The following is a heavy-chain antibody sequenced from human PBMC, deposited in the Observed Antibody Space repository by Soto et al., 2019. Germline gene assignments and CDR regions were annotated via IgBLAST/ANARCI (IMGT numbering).Heavy chain of an antibody. J-gene: IGHJ5*02. CDR2: INHSGST. CDR1: GGSFSGYY. Sequence: PSETLSLTCAVYGGSFSGYYWSWIRQPPGKGLEWIGEINHSGSTNYNPSLKSRVTISVDTSKNQFSLKLSSVTAADTAVYYFARGGPIVVVVAARLKANWFDPWGQGTLVTVSS. D-gene: IGHD2-15*01. CDR3: ARGGPIVVVVAARLKANWFDP. V-gene: IGHV4-34*01.